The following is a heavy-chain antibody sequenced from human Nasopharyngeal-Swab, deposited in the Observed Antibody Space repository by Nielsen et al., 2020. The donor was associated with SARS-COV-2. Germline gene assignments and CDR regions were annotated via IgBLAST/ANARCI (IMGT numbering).Heavy chain of an antibody. D-gene: IGHD4-17*01. CDR2: TYYRSKWYN. J-gene: IGHJ6*03. Sequence: QTLSLTCAISGDRVSSSSAAWNWIRQSPSRGLEWLGRTYYRSKWYNDYAVSVKSRITINPDTSKNQFSLHLNSVTPEDTAVYYCARARGAYGDYYYYYYTDVWGKGTTVTVSS. CDR1: GDRVSSSSAA. V-gene: IGHV6-1*01. CDR3: ARARGAYGDYYYYYYTDV.